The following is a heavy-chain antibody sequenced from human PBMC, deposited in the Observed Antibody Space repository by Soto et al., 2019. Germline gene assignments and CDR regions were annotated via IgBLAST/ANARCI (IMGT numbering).Heavy chain of an antibody. CDR2: IYHGGTT. CDR1: GYSISDGSY. V-gene: IGHV4-38-2*02. Sequence: SETLSLTCTVSGYSISDGSYWAWIRQPPGKGPEWIASIYHGGTTFYNLSLKSRITISVDTSNNQFSLKLTSVTAEDTAVYYCASVHVVVLAGNTFVHWGYGTLVGVYS. J-gene: IGHJ4*01. D-gene: IGHD6-19*01. CDR3: ASVHVVVLAGNTFVH.